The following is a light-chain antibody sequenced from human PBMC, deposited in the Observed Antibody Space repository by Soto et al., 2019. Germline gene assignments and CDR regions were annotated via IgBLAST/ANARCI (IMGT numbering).Light chain of an antibody. CDR1: QSVGSRY. J-gene: IGKJ1*01. V-gene: IGKV3-20*01. CDR3: QQYGTSPGT. CDR2: GAS. Sequence: EIVLTQSPGTLSLSPGERATLSCRASQSVGSRYLAWYQRKPGQAPRLLIYGASSRATGIPDRFSASGSGTDFTLTISRLEPEDFALYYCQQYGTSPGTFGQGTKVDIK.